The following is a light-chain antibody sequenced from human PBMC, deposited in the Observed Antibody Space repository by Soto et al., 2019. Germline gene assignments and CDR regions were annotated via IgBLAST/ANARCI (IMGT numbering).Light chain of an antibody. J-gene: IGKJ2*01. CDR2: GAS. V-gene: IGKV3-15*01. CDR1: QSVSK. Sequence: EIVMTQSPATLSVSPGERATLSCRASQSVSKLAWHQQKPGQAPRLLIYGASTRATGIPARFSGSGSGTEFTLTISSLQSEDFAVYYCQQYNNWLYTFGPGTKLEIK. CDR3: QQYNNWLYT.